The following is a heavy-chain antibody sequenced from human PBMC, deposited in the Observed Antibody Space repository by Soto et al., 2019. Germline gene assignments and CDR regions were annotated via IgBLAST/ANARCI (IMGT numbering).Heavy chain of an antibody. Sequence: SETLSLTCTVSGGSINSYYWSWFRQPPGKGLEWIGYIHSSGSANYNPSLKSRVTMSVDTSKNQFSLEVHSVTAADTAVYYCARYYCGTSRYSFEPWGQGTLVT. V-gene: IGHV4-59*08. CDR1: GGSINSYY. CDR2: IHSSGSA. D-gene: IGHD2-21*01. CDR3: ARYYCGTSRYSFEP. J-gene: IGHJ5*02.